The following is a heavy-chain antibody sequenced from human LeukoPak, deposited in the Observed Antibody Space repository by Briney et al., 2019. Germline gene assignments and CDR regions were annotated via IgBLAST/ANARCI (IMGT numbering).Heavy chain of an antibody. Sequence: ASVKVSCKASGYTFTSYGISWVRQAPGQGLEWMGWISAYNGNTNYAQKLQGRVTMTTDTSTSTAYMELRSLRSDDTAVYYCARDSYETYYYDSLGAFDIWGQGTMVTVSS. V-gene: IGHV1-18*01. CDR2: ISAYNGNT. J-gene: IGHJ3*02. D-gene: IGHD3-22*01. CDR3: ARDSYETYYYDSLGAFDI. CDR1: GYTFTSYG.